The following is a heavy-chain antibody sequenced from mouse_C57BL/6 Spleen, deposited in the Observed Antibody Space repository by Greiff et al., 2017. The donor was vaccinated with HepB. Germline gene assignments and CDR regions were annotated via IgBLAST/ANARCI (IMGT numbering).Heavy chain of an antibody. D-gene: IGHD2-5*01. CDR3: ARGEYYSNGDY. CDR2: IYPGDGDT. J-gene: IGHJ2*01. V-gene: IGHV1-82*01. Sequence: VQLQQSGPELVKPGASVKISCKASGYAFSSSWMNWVKQRPGKGLEWIGRIYPGDGDTNYNGKFKGKATLTADKSSSTAYMQRSSLTSEDSAVYFCARGEYYSNGDYWGQGTTLTVSS. CDR1: GYAFSSSW.